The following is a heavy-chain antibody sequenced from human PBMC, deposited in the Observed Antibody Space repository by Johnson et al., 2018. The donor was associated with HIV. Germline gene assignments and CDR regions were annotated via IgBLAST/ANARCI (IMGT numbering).Heavy chain of an antibody. D-gene: IGHD6-13*01. J-gene: IGHJ3*02. Sequence: QVQLVESGGGLVQPGRSLRLSCAASGFTFSDYYMSWIRQAPGKGLEWVSYISSSGSTIYYADSVKGRFTISRDNAKNSLYLQMNSLRAEDTAVYYCARAFETYSSSWSDAFDIWGQGTMVTVSS. CDR3: ARAFETYSSSWSDAFDI. V-gene: IGHV3-11*04. CDR2: ISSSGSTI. CDR1: GFTFSDYY.